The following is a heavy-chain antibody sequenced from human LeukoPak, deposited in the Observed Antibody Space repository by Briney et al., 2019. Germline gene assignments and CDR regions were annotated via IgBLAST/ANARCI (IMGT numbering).Heavy chain of an antibody. V-gene: IGHV1-2*04. CDR2: INPKSGGT. CDR1: GYTFTDYY. D-gene: IGHD2-21*01. CDR3: ARAYRRAYDDAFDI. J-gene: IGHJ3*02. Sequence: ASVKVSCKASGYTFTDYYLHWVRQAPGQGLEWMGWINPKSGGTNYAQNFQGWVTMTRDTSISTTYMELSRLTSDDMAVYYCARAYRRAYDDAFDIWGQGTMVTVSS.